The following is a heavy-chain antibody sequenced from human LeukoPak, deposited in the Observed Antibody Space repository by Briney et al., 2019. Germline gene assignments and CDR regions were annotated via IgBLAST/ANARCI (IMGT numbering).Heavy chain of an antibody. CDR1: GFTFSTYN. V-gene: IGHV3-21*01. D-gene: IGHD3-10*02. CDR2: ITSSSTYI. J-gene: IGHJ6*04. CDR3: AELGITMIGGV. Sequence: PGGSLRLSCAASGFTFSTYNMNWVRQAPGRGLEWVSSITSSSTYIYYADSVKGRFTISRDNAKNSLYLQMNSLRAEDTAVYYCAELGITMIGGVWGKGTTVTISS.